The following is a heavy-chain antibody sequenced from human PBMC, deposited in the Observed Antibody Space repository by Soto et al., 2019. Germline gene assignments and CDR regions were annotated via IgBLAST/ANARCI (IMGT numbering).Heavy chain of an antibody. CDR2: ISYDGNVA. Sequence: QVQLVESGGGVVQPGRSLRLSRAASGFTFSSYGMHWVRQAPGKGLEWVAVISYDGNVAYYADSVRGRFTISRDNSKNTLYLQMNSLRTEDTAIYYCAKEGPITNWYFDYWGQGTLVTVSS. V-gene: IGHV3-30*18. D-gene: IGHD1-1*01. J-gene: IGHJ4*02. CDR3: AKEGPITNWYFDY. CDR1: GFTFSSYG.